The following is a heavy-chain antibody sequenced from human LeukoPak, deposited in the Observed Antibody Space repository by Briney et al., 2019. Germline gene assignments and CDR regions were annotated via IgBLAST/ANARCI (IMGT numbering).Heavy chain of an antibody. D-gene: IGHD3-16*01. CDR2: IYPSDSDT. V-gene: IGHV5-51*01. Sequence: YWSWIRQPAGKGLEWMGIIYPSDSDTRYSPSFQGQVTISVDKSINTAYLQWSNLRASDTAIYYCARRPYSYGLDVWGQGTAVTVSS. J-gene: IGHJ6*02. CDR1: YW. CDR3: ARRPYSYGLDV.